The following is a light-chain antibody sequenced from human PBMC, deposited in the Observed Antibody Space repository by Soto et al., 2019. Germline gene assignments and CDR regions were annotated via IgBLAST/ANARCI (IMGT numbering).Light chain of an antibody. J-gene: IGKJ5*01. CDR3: QQYGSAPT. V-gene: IGKV3-20*01. CDR2: GAF. Sequence: EIVMTQSPATLSVSPGERATLSCRASQSVRTNYLAWYQQKPGQAPWLLIYGAFNRAGGVPDRFSGSGSGTDFIRNINRMETEDFAVYYCQQYGSAPTFGEGTRLEIK. CDR1: QSVRTNY.